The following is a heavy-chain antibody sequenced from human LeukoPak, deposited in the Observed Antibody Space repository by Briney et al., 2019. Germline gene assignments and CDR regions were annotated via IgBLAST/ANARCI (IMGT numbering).Heavy chain of an antibody. CDR1: GYTFTGYY. J-gene: IGHJ5*02. Sequence: ASVKVSCKASGYTFTGYYMHWVRQAPGQGLEWMGWINPNSGGTNYAQKFQGRVTMTRDTSISTAYMELSRLRSDDTAVYYCARARRVVVPAAIGWFDPWGQGTLVTVSS. D-gene: IGHD2-2*01. CDR2: INPNSGGT. V-gene: IGHV1-2*02. CDR3: ARARRVVVPAAIGWFDP.